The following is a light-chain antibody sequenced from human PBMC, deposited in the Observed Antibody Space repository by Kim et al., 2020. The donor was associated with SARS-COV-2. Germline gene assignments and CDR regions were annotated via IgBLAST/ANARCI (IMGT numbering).Light chain of an antibody. CDR1: SGHSTYA. CDR2: VESVGNL. J-gene: IGLJ3*02. Sequence: ASVKFTCTLSSGHSTYAIAWHQQQPEKGPRYLMKVESVGNLNKGDGIPDRFSGSTSGAERYLSISSLQSEDEAVYYCQTWDTGIRVFGGGTQLTVL. CDR3: QTWDTGIRV. V-gene: IGLV4-69*01.